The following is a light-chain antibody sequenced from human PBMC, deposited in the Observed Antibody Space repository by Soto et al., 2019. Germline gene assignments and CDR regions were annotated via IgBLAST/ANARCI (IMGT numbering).Light chain of an antibody. CDR1: SSDVGSYNL. J-gene: IGLJ3*02. Sequence: QSALTQPASVSGSPGQSITISCTGTSSDVGSYNLVSWYQQHPGKAPKLVIYDVNKRPSGVSNRFSGSKSGNTASLTISGLQAEDEADYYCCSYAGISTWVFGGGTKLTVL. CDR2: DVN. V-gene: IGLV2-23*02. CDR3: CSYAGISTWV.